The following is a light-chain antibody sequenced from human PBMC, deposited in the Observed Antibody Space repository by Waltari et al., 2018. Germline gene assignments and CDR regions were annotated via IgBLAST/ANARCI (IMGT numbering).Light chain of an antibody. CDR3: SSYTTTSSLLVV. J-gene: IGLJ2*01. Sequence: QSALTQPASVSGSPGQSITISCTGTSSDIGRYNYVSWYQHHPGKAPKLLIFDVNNRPACVSHRFSGSKSCNTASLTISGLQAEDEADYYCSSYTTTSSLLVVFGGGTKLTVL. CDR2: DVN. CDR1: SSDIGRYNY. V-gene: IGLV2-14*03.